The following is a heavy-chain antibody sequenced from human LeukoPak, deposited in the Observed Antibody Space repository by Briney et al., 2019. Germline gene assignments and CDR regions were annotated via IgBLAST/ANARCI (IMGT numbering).Heavy chain of an antibody. D-gene: IGHD6-19*01. CDR2: IKQDGSEK. V-gene: IGHV3-7*03. Sequence: PGGSLRLFCAASGFTFSTYLMGWVRQAPGKGLEWVANIKQDGSEKYYVDSVKGRFTISRDNAKNSLYLQMNSLRAEDTAVYYCARDSSSPTWGQGILVTVSS. J-gene: IGHJ4*02. CDR1: GFTFSTYL. CDR3: ARDSSSPT.